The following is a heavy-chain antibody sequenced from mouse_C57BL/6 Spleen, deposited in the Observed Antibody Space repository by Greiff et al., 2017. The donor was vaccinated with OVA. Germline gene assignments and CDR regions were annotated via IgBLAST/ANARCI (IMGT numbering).Heavy chain of an antibody. CDR2: ISSGSSTI. CDR3: ASYYYGSSYDAMDY. Sequence: DVMLVESGGGLVKPGGSLKLSCAASGFTFSDYGMHWVRQAPEKGLEWVAYISSGSSTIYYADTVKGRFTISRDNAKNTLFLQMTSLRSEDTAMYYCASYYYGSSYDAMDYWGQGTSVTVSS. V-gene: IGHV5-17*01. CDR1: GFTFSDYG. D-gene: IGHD1-1*01. J-gene: IGHJ4*01.